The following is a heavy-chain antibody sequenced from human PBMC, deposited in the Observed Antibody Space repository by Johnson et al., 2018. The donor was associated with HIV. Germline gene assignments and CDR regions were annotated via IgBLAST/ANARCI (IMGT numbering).Heavy chain of an antibody. V-gene: IGHV3-30*18. CDR1: GFTLSNYG. CDR2: ISYDGSNT. Sequence: QVQLVESGGGVVQPGKSLRLSCAASGFTLSNYGIHWVRQAPGQGLEWVALISYDGSNTYYADSVRGRFTLSRDNSKNTVYLQMNSLRAEDMAVYYCAKDQYRKLTTVAGIWGQGTMVTVSS. D-gene: IGHD4-17*01. J-gene: IGHJ3*02. CDR3: AKDQYRKLTTVAGI.